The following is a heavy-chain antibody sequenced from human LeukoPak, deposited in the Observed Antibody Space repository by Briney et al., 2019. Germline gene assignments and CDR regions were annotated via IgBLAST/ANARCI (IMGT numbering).Heavy chain of an antibody. J-gene: IGHJ5*02. Sequence: ASVKVSCKASGYTFTGYYMHWVRQAPGQGLEWMGRINPNSGGTNYAQKFQGRVTMTRDTSISTAYMELSRLRSDDTAVYYCAVETRYCSGGSCLVRWFDPWGQGTLITVSS. CDR1: GYTFTGYY. CDR3: AVETRYCSGGSCLVRWFDP. CDR2: INPNSGGT. D-gene: IGHD2-15*01. V-gene: IGHV1-2*06.